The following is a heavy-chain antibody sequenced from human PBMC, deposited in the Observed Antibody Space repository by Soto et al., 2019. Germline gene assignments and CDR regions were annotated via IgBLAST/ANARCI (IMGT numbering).Heavy chain of an antibody. D-gene: IGHD3-9*01. J-gene: IGHJ4*02. CDR2: IDWDDDK. V-gene: IGHV2-70*11. Sequence: GSGPTLVNPTQTLTLTCTFSGFSLSTSGMCVSWIRQPPGKALEWLARIDWDDDKYYSTSLKTRLTISKDTSKNQVVLTMTNMDPVDTATYYCARNDILTGYFPYWGQGTLVTVSS. CDR3: ARNDILTGYFPY. CDR1: GFSLSTSGMC.